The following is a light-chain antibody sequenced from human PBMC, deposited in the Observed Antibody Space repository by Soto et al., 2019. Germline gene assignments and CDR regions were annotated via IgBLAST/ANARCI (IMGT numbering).Light chain of an antibody. CDR3: QQRSNWPPMYT. CDR1: QSVSSY. Sequence: EIVLTQSPATLSLSPGERATLSCRASQSVSSYLAWYQQKPGQAPRLLIYDASNRATGIPARFSGSGSGTDFTLTISSLEPEDLAVDYCQQRSNWPPMYTFGQGTKLEIK. CDR2: DAS. J-gene: IGKJ2*01. V-gene: IGKV3-11*01.